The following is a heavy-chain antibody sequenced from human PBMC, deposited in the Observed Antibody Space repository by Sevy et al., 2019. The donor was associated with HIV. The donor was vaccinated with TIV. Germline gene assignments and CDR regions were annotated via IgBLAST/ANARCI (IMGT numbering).Heavy chain of an antibody. CDR2: VDNDGSGT. J-gene: IGHJ4*02. Sequence: GGSLRLSCAASGFTFTNYWMHWVRQAPGKGLVWVSRVDNDGSGTNYADSVKGRFMISRDNAKNTVYLQMNSLRAEDTAVYYCTRDMYGIDYWGQGTLVTVSS. CDR1: GFTFTNYW. D-gene: IGHD2-8*01. CDR3: TRDMYGIDY. V-gene: IGHV3-74*01.